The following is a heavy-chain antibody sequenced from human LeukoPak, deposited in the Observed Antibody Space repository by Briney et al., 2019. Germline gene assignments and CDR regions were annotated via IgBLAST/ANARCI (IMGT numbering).Heavy chain of an antibody. Sequence: GGSLRLSCAASGITFSTYAMNWVRQAPGKGLEWVSVISGSAASTSYADSVKGRFTISRDNSRNTLYLQMNSLRAEDTAVYYCARANAGNWNYWGGYYYYYGMDVWGQGTTVTVSS. V-gene: IGHV3-23*01. CDR1: GITFSTYA. CDR3: ARANAGNWNYWGGYYYYYGMDV. J-gene: IGHJ6*02. D-gene: IGHD1-7*01. CDR2: ISGSAAST.